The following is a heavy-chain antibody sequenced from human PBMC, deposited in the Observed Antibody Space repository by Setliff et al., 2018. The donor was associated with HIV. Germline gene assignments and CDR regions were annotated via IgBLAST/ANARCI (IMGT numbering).Heavy chain of an antibody. V-gene: IGHV4-34*01. CDR2: VVDSGSV. CDR3: ARGRDCDSSNCLLRYYYNYGMDV. D-gene: IGHD2-2*01. Sequence: SETLSLTCSIYGGSLTYYYWSWLRQSPGKGLEWIGEVVDSGSVNYNPSLKSRVTISVDPSKKEFSLKLASVTAADTSVYFCARGRDCDSSNCLLRYYYNYGMDVWG. CDR1: GGSLTYYY. J-gene: IGHJ6*01.